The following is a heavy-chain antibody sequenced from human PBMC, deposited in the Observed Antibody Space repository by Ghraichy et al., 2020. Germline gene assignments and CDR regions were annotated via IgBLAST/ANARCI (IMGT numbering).Heavy chain of an antibody. J-gene: IGHJ3*02. D-gene: IGHD5-18*01. CDR3: ARDYGYSYGSDAFDI. CDR2: IYYSVTT. Sequence: SETLSLTCTVSGGSFSSGTYYWSWIRQPPGKGLEWIGYIYYSVTTNYNTSLKSRVTISVDTSKNQFSLKLSSVTAADTAVYYCARDYGYSYGSDAFDIWGQGTMVTVSS. CDR1: GGSFSSGTYY. V-gene: IGHV4-61*01.